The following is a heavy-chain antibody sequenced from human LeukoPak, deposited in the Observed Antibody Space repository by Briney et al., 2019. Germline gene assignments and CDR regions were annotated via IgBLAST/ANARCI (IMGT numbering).Heavy chain of an antibody. J-gene: IGHJ4*02. CDR3: VREGLVRGVLVGFDY. CDR2: IYVGGTT. Sequence: GGSLRLSCATSGFSLNDYYMNWVRQAPGRGLEGVAVIYVGGTTYYADSVKGRFTISTDSSKNTLHLQMNSLRVEGTAVYYCVREGLVRGVLVGFDYWGQGALVTVSS. V-gene: IGHV3-66*01. D-gene: IGHD3-10*01. CDR1: GFSLNDYY.